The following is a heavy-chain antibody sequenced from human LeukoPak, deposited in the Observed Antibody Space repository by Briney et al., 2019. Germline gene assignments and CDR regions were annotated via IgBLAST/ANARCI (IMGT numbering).Heavy chain of an antibody. CDR2: INQDGREK. D-gene: IGHD4-17*01. V-gene: IGHV3-7*01. J-gene: IGHJ4*02. Sequence: PGGSLRLSCGASGFTFSRYWMTWVRQAPGKGLEWVSNINQDGREKYYVDSVKGRFTIYRDNTKNSLYLQMNSLRAEDTAVYYCARDTYGDGDYWGQGTLITVSS. CDR3: ARDTYGDGDY. CDR1: GFTFSRYW.